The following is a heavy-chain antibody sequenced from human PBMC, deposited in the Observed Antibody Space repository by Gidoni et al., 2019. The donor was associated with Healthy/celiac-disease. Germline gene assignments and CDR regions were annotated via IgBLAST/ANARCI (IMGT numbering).Heavy chain of an antibody. CDR1: GFSLSTSGMC. V-gene: IGHV2-70*01. CDR3: ARTHDYGDYGYAFDI. CDR2: IDCDDDK. J-gene: IGHJ3*02. D-gene: IGHD4-17*01. Sequence: QVTLRESGPALVKPTQTLTLTCTFSGFSLSTSGMCVSWIRQPPGKALEWLALIDCDDDKYYSTSLKTRLTISKDTSKNQVVLTMTNMDPVDTATYYCARTHDYGDYGYAFDIWGQGTMVTVSS.